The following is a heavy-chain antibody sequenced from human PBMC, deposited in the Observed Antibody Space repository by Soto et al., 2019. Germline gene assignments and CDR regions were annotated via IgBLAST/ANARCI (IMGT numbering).Heavy chain of an antibody. J-gene: IGHJ6*02. D-gene: IGHD3-3*01. CDR3: ARDYDFGAYYYGMDV. CDR1: GYTFTDND. V-gene: IGHV1-2*02. Sequence: QVQLVQSGAEVKNPGASVKVSCKASGYTFTDNDMHWVRQAPGQGLEWMGWINPNSGGTNYAQKFQGRVTMTRDTSISTAYMELSRLRSDDTAVYYCARDYDFGAYYYGMDVWGQGTTVTVSS. CDR2: INPNSGGT.